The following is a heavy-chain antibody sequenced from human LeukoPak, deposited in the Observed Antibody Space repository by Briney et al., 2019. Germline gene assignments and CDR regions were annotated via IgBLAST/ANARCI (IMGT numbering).Heavy chain of an antibody. D-gene: IGHD3-22*01. CDR3: AGVLITMISGYFDY. Sequence: PSETLSLTCTVSGGSISSGDYYWSWIRQPPGKGLEWIGYIYYSGSTYYNPSLKSRVTISVDTSKNQFSLKLSSVTAADTAVYYCAGVLITMISGYFDYWGQGTLVTVSS. V-gene: IGHV4-30-4*01. J-gene: IGHJ4*02. CDR2: IYYSGST. CDR1: GGSISSGDYY.